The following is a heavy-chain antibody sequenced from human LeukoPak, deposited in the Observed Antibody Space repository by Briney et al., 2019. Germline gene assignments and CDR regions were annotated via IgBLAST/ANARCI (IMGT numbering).Heavy chain of an antibody. J-gene: IGHJ5*02. CDR1: GGSISSYY. CDR2: IYYSGST. Sequence: SETQSLTCTVSGGSISSYYWSWIRQPPGKGLEWIGYIYYSGSTNYNPSLKSRVTISVDTSKNQFSLKLSSVTAADTAVYYCARVSVGAVRYWFDPWGQGTLVTVSS. V-gene: IGHV4-59*01. D-gene: IGHD1-26*01. CDR3: ARVSVGAVRYWFDP.